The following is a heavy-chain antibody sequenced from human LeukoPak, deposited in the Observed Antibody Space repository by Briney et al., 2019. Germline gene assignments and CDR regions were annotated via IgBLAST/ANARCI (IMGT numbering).Heavy chain of an antibody. V-gene: IGHV3-20*04. D-gene: IGHD4-17*01. CDR3: ARVLYGDYPFDY. Sequence: GGSLRLSCATSGFTFDDYDMSWVRQAPGKGLEWVSGINWNGGSTGYADSVKGRFTISRDNAKNSLYLQMNSLRAEDTALYYCARVLYGDYPFDYWGQGTLVTVPS. CDR1: GFTFDDYD. J-gene: IGHJ4*02. CDR2: INWNGGST.